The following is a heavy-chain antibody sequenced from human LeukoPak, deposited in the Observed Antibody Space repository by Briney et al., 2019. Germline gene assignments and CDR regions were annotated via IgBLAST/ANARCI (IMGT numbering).Heavy chain of an antibody. CDR3: ARVRGAGPNRYFYGMDA. Sequence: ASVKVSCKASGGTFSSYAISWVRQAPGQGLEWMGRIIPILGIANYAQKFQGRVTITADESTSTGYMELSSLRSEDTAVYYCARVRGAGPNRYFYGMDAWGQGTTVTVSS. V-gene: IGHV1-69*04. CDR2: IIPILGIA. CDR1: GGTFSSYA. D-gene: IGHD3-10*01. J-gene: IGHJ6*02.